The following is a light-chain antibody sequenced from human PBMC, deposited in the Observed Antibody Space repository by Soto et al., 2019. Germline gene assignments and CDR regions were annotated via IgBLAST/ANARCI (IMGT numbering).Light chain of an antibody. CDR1: ETISTF. V-gene: IGKV1-39*01. CDR2: AAS. J-gene: IGKJ5*01. CDR3: QQSYSSSPIT. Sequence: DIQLTQSPSSLSASVGDRVTMTCRANETISTFLNWYQHKPGKAPKLLISAASRLQSGVPPRFSGSGSGTDFTLTINSLRPEDFASYYCQQSYSSSPITFGPGTRLEIK.